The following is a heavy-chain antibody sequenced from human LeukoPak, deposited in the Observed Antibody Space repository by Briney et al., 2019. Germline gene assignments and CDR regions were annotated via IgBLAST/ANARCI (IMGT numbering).Heavy chain of an antibody. Sequence: ASVKASCKASGYTFTSYDINWVRQATGQGLEWMGWMNPNSGNTGYAQKFQGRVTMNRNTSISTAYMGLSSLRSEDTAVYYCARGIPYSSSDYWGQGTLVTVSS. D-gene: IGHD6-6*01. CDR3: ARGIPYSSSDY. J-gene: IGHJ4*02. V-gene: IGHV1-8*01. CDR2: MNPNSGNT. CDR1: GYTFTSYD.